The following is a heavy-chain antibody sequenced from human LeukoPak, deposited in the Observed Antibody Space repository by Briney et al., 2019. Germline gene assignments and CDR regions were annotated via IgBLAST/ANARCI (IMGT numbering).Heavy chain of an antibody. CDR2: INPDGSST. D-gene: IGHD1-26*01. V-gene: IGHV3-74*01. CDR1: GFTFNIYT. CDR3: ARDLTSEWELLN. J-gene: IGHJ4*02. Sequence: PGGSLRLSCAASGFTFNIYTMNWVRQAPGKGLVWVSRINPDGSSTSCADSVKGRFTISRDNAKNTLYLQMNSLRVEDTAVYYCARDLTSEWELLNWGQGTLVTVSS.